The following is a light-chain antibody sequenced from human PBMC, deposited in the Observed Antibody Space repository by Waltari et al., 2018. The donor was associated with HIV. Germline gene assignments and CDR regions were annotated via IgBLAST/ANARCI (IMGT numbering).Light chain of an antibody. Sequence: SYELTQPSSVSVSPGQTARITCSGHVVTKKYIRWFQQKPGQAPLLLIYIASDRPSGIPDRSSASTSGTTATLTISGAQNEDEADYYCYCAADNSRVFGGGTKVTVL. J-gene: IGLJ3*02. CDR3: YCAADNSRV. CDR2: IAS. V-gene: IGLV3-27*01. CDR1: VVTKKY.